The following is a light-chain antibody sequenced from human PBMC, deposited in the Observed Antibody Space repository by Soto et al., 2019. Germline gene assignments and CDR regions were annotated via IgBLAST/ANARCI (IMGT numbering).Light chain of an antibody. Sequence: EIVMTQSPDTLSVSPGERATLSCRASQSVRINLAWYQQKPGQAPRLLIYDTSTRATGIPASFSGSGSGTEFTLTISSLQSEDFAVYYCQQYNNWPPITFGQGTRLEIK. CDR2: DTS. J-gene: IGKJ5*01. V-gene: IGKV3-15*01. CDR3: QQYNNWPPIT. CDR1: QSVRIN.